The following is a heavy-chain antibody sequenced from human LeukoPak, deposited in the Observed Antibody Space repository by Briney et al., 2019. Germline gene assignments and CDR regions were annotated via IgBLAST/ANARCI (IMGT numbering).Heavy chain of an antibody. V-gene: IGHV3-21*01. CDR2: ISSSSSYI. J-gene: IGHJ4*02. Sequence: GGSLRLSCAASGFTFSSYSMNWVRQAPGKGLEWVSSISSSSSYIYYADSVKGRFTISRDNAKNSLYLQMNSLRAEDTAVYYCARGVAAGKIGYWGQGTLVTVSS. D-gene: IGHD6-13*01. CDR1: GFTFSSYS. CDR3: ARGVAAGKIGY.